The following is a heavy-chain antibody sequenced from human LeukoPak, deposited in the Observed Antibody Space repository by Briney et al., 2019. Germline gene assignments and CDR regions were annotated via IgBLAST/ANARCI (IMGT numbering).Heavy chain of an antibody. CDR3: ARDPPGIAAAGTPGGYGMDV. D-gene: IGHD6-13*01. J-gene: IGHJ6*02. Sequence: SQTLSLTCAISGDNVSSNSAAWNWIRQSPSRGLEWLGRTYYRSKWYNDYAVSVKSRITINPDTSKNQFSLQLNSVTPEDTAVYYCARDPPGIAAAGTPGGYGMDVWGQGTTVTVSS. CDR2: TYYRSKWYN. V-gene: IGHV6-1*01. CDR1: GDNVSSNSAA.